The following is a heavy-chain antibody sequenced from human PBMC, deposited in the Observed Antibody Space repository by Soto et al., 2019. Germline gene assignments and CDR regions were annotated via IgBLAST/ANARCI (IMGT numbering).Heavy chain of an antibody. CDR1: GFSLSTSRMC. Sequence: SGPTLVNPTQTLTLTCTFSGFSLSTSRMCVSWIRQPPGKALEWLARIDWDDDKYYSTSLKTRLTISKDTSKNQVVLTMTNMDPVDTATYYCARGISGGSCFDYWGQGTLVTVSS. CDR3: ARGISGGSCFDY. V-gene: IGHV2-70*11. CDR2: IDWDDDK. D-gene: IGHD2-15*01. J-gene: IGHJ4*02.